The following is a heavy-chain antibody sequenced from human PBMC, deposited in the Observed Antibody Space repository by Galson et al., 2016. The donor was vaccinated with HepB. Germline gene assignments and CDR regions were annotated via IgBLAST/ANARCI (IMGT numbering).Heavy chain of an antibody. CDR1: GDSISTTVW. Sequence: SETLSLTCAVSGDSISTTVWWTWLRQPPGKGLEWIGEIFHRGSTNYNPSVKSRVTISVDKTKNQFSLKSTSVTAADTAVYYCARYSGDHIRYFDLWGRGTLVTVSS. D-gene: IGHD5-12*01. V-gene: IGHV4-4*02. CDR2: IFHRGST. CDR3: ARYSGDHIRYFDL. J-gene: IGHJ2*01.